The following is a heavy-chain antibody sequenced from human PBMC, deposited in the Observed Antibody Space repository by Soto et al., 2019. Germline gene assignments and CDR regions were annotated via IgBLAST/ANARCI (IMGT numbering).Heavy chain of an antibody. J-gene: IGHJ5*02. CDR2: ISAYNGNT. CDR3: SRESYSSGCYLGGSAP. CDR1: GDTFKSYG. D-gene: IGHD6-19*01. Sequence: KVSCEASGDTFKSYGISWVRQATGQGLEWMGWISAYNGNTNYAQKLQGRVTMTTDTSTSTAYMELRSLRSDDTAVYYFSRESYSSGCYLGGSAPRGKGTLVPVSS. V-gene: IGHV1-18*01.